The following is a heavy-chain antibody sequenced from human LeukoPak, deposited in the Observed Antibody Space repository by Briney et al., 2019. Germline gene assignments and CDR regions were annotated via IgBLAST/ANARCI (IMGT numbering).Heavy chain of an antibody. CDR1: GFTFSNYA. D-gene: IGHD4-23*01. CDR2: ISGGADTT. Sequence: GGSLRLSCAASGFTFSNYAMSWVRQAPGRGPEWVSSISGGADTTYYADSVKGRFAISRDNSKNTLYLQMNSLKAEDTAVYYCARDRGGKVDRYFDVWGRGTLVTVSS. J-gene: IGHJ2*01. CDR3: ARDRGGKVDRYFDV. V-gene: IGHV3-23*01.